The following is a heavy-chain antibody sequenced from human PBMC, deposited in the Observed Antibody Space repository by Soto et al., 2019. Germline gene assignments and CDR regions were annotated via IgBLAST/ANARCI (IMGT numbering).Heavy chain of an antibody. Sequence: QVLLVESGGGVVQPGRSLRLSCAASGFTFSSYAMHWVRQAPGKGLEWGAVISYDGSNKYYADSVKGGFTNSRDNSKDTLSLQMNSLRAEDTAVYYCASGHCDWWGGQGTLVTVSS. J-gene: IGHJ4*02. CDR3: ASGHCDWW. V-gene: IGHV3-30-3*01. D-gene: IGHD2-8*02. CDR2: ISYDGSNK. CDR1: GFTFSSYA.